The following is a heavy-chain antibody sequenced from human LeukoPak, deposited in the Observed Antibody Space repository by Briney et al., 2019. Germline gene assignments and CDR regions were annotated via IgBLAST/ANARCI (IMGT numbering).Heavy chain of an antibody. CDR2: ISAYNGNT. CDR3: ARGTGYSSSWPFLDLDYMDV. D-gene: IGHD6-13*01. CDR1: GYTFTSYG. Sequence: GASVKVSCKASGYTFTSYGISWVRQAPGQGLEWMGWISAYNGNTNYAQKLQGRVTMTTDTSTSTAYMELRSLRSDDTAVYYCARGTGYSSSWPFLDLDYMDVWGKGTTVTVSS. J-gene: IGHJ6*03. V-gene: IGHV1-18*01.